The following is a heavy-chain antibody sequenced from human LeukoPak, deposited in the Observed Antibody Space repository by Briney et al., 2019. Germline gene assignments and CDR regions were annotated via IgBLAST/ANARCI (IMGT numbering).Heavy chain of an antibody. J-gene: IGHJ5*02. Sequence: PSETLSLTCTVSGGSISSSSYYWGWIRQTPGEGLEWIATIYYSGTTYYNPSLKSRVTISVDTSKNQFSLKLSSVTAADTAVYYCARVRLLLGWFDPWGQGTLVTVSS. D-gene: IGHD3-22*01. V-gene: IGHV4-39*07. CDR1: GGSISSSSYY. CDR3: ARVRLLLGWFDP. CDR2: IYYSGTT.